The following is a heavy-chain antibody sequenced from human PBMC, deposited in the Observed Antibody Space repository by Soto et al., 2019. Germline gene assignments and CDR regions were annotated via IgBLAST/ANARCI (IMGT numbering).Heavy chain of an antibody. CDR3: ARATRSGSPHFDH. CDR2: IIPIFGTA. V-gene: IGHV1-69*06. Sequence: ASVKVSCKASGGTFSSYAISWVRQAPGQGLEWMGGIIPIFGTANYAQKFQGRVTITADKSTSTLYMELSSLRSEDTAVYYCARATRSGSPHFDHWGQGTLVTVSS. J-gene: IGHJ4*02. D-gene: IGHD5-12*01. CDR1: GGTFSSYA.